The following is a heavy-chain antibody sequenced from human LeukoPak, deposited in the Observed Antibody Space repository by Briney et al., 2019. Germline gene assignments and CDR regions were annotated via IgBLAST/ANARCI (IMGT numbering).Heavy chain of an antibody. CDR3: ARARIAAPLLDY. Sequence: ETGGSLRLSCAASGFTFSNYEMNWVRQTPGNGLEWVSYISDHGKSRNYVDSVKGRFTISRDNAKNSLYLQMSSLRVEDTAVYFCARARIAAPLLDYWGQGTLVTVSS. V-gene: IGHV3-48*03. J-gene: IGHJ4*02. CDR1: GFTFSNYE. CDR2: ISDHGKSR. D-gene: IGHD6-13*01.